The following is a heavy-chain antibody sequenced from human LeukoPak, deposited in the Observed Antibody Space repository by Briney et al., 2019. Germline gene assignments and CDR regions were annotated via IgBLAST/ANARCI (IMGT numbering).Heavy chain of an antibody. CDR3: AKDIFSGVYYDSSGYYDY. J-gene: IGHJ4*02. CDR2: ISWNSGSI. D-gene: IGHD3-22*01. CDR1: GFTFDDYA. Sequence: GGSLRLSCAASGFTFDDYAMHWVRQAPGKGLEWVSGISWNSGSIGYADSVKGRFTISRDNAKNSLYLQMNSLRAEDAALYYCAKDIFSGVYYDSSGYYDYWGQGTLVTVSS. V-gene: IGHV3-9*01.